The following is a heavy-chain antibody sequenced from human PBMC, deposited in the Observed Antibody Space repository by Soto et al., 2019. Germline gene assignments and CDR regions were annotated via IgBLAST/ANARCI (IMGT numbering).Heavy chain of an antibody. D-gene: IGHD6-19*01. J-gene: IGHJ4*02. CDR1: GGSISSGGYY. Sequence: SETLSLTCTVSGGSISSGGYYWSWIRQHPGKGLEWIGYISYSGITYYNPSLKSRVTISVDTSKSQFSLRLSSVTAADTAVYYCAKDNNSGWYSFFDNWGQGTLVTVSS. CDR3: AKDNNSGWYSFFDN. CDR2: ISYSGIT. V-gene: IGHV4-31*03.